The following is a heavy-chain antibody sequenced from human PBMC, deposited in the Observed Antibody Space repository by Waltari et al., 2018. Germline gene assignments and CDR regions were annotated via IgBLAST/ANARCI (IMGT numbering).Heavy chain of an antibody. V-gene: IGHV1-69*01. Sequence: QVQLVQSGAEVKKPGSSVKVSCKASGGTFSSYAISWVRQAPAQGLEWMGGIIPSFGTANYAQKFQGRVTITADESTSTAYMELSSLRSEDTAVYYCARDGGPYYYDSSGYIDAFDIWGQGTMVTVSS. D-gene: IGHD3-22*01. CDR2: IIPSFGTA. CDR3: ARDGGPYYYDSSGYIDAFDI. J-gene: IGHJ3*02. CDR1: GGTFSSYA.